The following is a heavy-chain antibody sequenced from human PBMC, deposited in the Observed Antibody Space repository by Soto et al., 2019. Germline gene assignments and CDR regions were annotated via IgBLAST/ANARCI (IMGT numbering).Heavy chain of an antibody. CDR2: IYHSGST. V-gene: IGHV4-30-2*01. D-gene: IGHD3-9*01. CDR3: ARNVLRYFDWSYGMDV. CDR1: GGSISSGGYS. Sequence: SLALTCSVSGGSISSGGYSWSWIRQPPGKGLEWIGYIYHSGSTYYNPSLKSRVTISVDRSKNQFSLKLSSVTAADTAVYYCARNVLRYFDWSYGMDVWGQGTTVTVSS. J-gene: IGHJ6*02.